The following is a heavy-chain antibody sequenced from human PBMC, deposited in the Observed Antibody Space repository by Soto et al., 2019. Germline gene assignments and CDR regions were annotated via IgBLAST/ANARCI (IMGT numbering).Heavy chain of an antibody. J-gene: IGHJ6*02. D-gene: IGHD6-13*01. V-gene: IGHV4-39*02. CDR3: ARDSWGISAAGYYYYYGMDV. CDR1: GGSISSSSYY. Sequence: SETLSLTCTVSGGSISSSSYYWGWIRQPPGKGLEWIGSIYYSGSTYYNPSLKSRVTISVDTSKNQFSLKLSSVTAEDTAVYYCARDSWGISAAGYYYYYGMDVWGQGTTVTVSS. CDR2: IYYSGST.